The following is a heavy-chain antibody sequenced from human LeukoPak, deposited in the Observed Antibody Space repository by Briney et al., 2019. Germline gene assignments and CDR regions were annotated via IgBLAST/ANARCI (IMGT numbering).Heavy chain of an antibody. CDR3: ARPDLMRELRFDP. CDR1: GLTFRNYW. D-gene: IGHD1-7*01. V-gene: IGHV3-74*01. J-gene: IGHJ5*02. CDR2: INNDGSST. Sequence: PGGSLRLSCAAPGLTFRNYWMHWVRQAPGKGLVWVSCINNDGSSTDYADSVKGRFTISRDNAKNTLYLQMNSLRAEDTAVYYCARPDLMRELRFDPWGQGTLVTVSS.